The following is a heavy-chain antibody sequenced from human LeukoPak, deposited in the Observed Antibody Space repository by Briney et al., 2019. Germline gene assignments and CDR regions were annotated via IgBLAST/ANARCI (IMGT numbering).Heavy chain of an antibody. CDR3: ARAQPPSDLDY. CDR1: GYSFSSGYY. CDR2: IYHSGST. J-gene: IGHJ4*02. V-gene: IGHV4-38-2*02. Sequence: SETLSLTCTVSGYSFSSGYYWGWIRQPPGKGLEWIGSIYHSGSTYYNPSLKSRVTISVDTSKNQFSLKLSSVTAADTAVYYCARAQPPSDLDYWGQGTLVTVSS. D-gene: IGHD1-26*01.